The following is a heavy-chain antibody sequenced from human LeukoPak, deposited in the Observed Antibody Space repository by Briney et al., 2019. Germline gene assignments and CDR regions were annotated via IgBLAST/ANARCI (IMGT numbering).Heavy chain of an antibody. V-gene: IGHV3-74*01. Sequence: GGSLRLCCAASGITFSSSWLHWVRQAAGKGLVWVSQIKSDGSSTTYADSVEGRFTISRDDSKNTLYWQMNSLRAEDTALYYFFFFKQKTAYEMDVWGQGTTVTVSS. D-gene: IGHD2-21*01. CDR3: FFFKQKTAYEMDV. CDR2: IKSDGSST. J-gene: IGHJ6*02. CDR1: GITFSSSW.